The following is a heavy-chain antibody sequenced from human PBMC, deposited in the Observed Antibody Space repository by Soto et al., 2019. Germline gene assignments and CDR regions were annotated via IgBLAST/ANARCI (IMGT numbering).Heavy chain of an antibody. CDR2: ISSNGVSM. Sequence: PGGSLRFSCVASGFTFSDYYMTWIRQAQGKGLEWVSYISSNGVSMYSGGSVKGRFTISRDDAENSLHLQMNSLRAEDTAVYYCARLASLGHPYYCGMDVWGQGTTVTVSS. V-gene: IGHV3-11*01. CDR3: ARLASLGHPYYCGMDV. CDR1: GFTFSDYY. J-gene: IGHJ6*02.